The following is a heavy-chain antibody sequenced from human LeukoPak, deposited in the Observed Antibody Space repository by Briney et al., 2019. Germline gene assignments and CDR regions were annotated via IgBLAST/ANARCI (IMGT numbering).Heavy chain of an antibody. CDR1: GFTFSSSW. J-gene: IGHJ4*02. CDR3: ATDGGYAADY. V-gene: IGHV3-74*01. CDR2: IRTDGSST. Sequence: PGGSLRLSCAAYGFTFSSSWMHWVRQAPGKGLVWVSHIRTDGSSTTYADSVRGRSTISRDNAGNTVYLQMNGLRAEDTAVYYCATDGGYAADYWGQGVLVTVSS. D-gene: IGHD2-2*01.